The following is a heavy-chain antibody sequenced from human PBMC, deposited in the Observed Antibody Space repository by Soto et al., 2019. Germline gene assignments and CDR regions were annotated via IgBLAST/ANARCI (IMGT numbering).Heavy chain of an antibody. J-gene: IGHJ4*02. CDR1: GASVSSADHY. CDR2: IYYSGTS. V-gene: IGHV4-30-4*01. Sequence: LSLPCTVSGASVSSADHYWSWIRRPPGKGLEWIGYIYYSGTSLSNPSLESRVTMSVDTSTNHFFLKLNSVTAADTAVYYCARVAAGASRPFDYWGQGTLVTVSS. CDR3: ARVAAGASRPFDY. D-gene: IGHD6-13*01.